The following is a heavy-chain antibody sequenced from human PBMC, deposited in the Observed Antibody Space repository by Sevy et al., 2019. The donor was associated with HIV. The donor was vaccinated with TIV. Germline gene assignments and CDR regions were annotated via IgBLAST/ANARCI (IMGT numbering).Heavy chain of an antibody. Sequence: GGSLRLSCAASGFTLSSYSMNWVRQAPGKGLEWVSSISSSSSYIYYADSVKGRFTISRDNAKNSLYLQMNSLRAEDTAVYYCARAYTSFSSGWYKDYYGMDVWGQGTTVTVSS. D-gene: IGHD6-19*01. CDR3: ARAYTSFSSGWYKDYYGMDV. CDR2: ISSSSSYI. V-gene: IGHV3-21*01. J-gene: IGHJ6*02. CDR1: GFTLSSYS.